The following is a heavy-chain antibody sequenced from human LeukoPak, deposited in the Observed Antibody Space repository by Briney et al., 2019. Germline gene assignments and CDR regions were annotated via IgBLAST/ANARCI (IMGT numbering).Heavy chain of an antibody. Sequence: GGSLRLSCAASGFTFSSYSMNWVRQAPGKGLEWVSYISSDGSTIFYADSVQGRFTISRDNAKNSLFLQMNSLGAEDTAMYYCARPYCGSTSCPTFDDWGQGTLVTVSS. J-gene: IGHJ4*02. CDR2: ISSDGSTI. D-gene: IGHD2-2*01. V-gene: IGHV3-48*01. CDR1: GFTFSSYS. CDR3: ARPYCGSTSCPTFDD.